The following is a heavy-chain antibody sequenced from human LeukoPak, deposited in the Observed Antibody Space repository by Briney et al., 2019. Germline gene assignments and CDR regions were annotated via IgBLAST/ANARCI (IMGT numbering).Heavy chain of an antibody. Sequence: PSETLSLTCGVSGGSITSRDCWSWVRQPPGKGLEWIGEICLDGRIHYTPSRKSRISISIDRSKDQFSPNLISVAAADTAIYFCASQGGLRNDFWGQGTLVTVSS. V-gene: IGHV4-4*02. CDR2: ICLDGRI. CDR3: ASQGGLRNDF. CDR1: GGSITSRDC. D-gene: IGHD2-15*01. J-gene: IGHJ4*02.